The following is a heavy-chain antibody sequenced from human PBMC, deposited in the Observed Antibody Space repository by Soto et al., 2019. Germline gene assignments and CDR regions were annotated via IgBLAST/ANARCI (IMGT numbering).Heavy chain of an antibody. CDR3: ARGADPGITMIVVGRHDAFDI. Sequence: QVQLVQSGAEVKKPGSSVKVSCKASGGTFSSYAISWVRQAPGQGLEWMGGIIPIFGTANYAQKFQGRVTITADESTSTAYMELSSLRSEDTAVYYCARGADPGITMIVVGRHDAFDIWGQGTMVTVSS. CDR1: GGTFSSYA. D-gene: IGHD3-22*01. J-gene: IGHJ3*02. CDR2: IIPIFGTA. V-gene: IGHV1-69*12.